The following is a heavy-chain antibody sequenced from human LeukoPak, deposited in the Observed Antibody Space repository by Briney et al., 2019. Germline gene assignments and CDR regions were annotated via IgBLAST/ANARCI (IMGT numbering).Heavy chain of an antibody. J-gene: IGHJ4*02. D-gene: IGHD3-9*01. CDR3: ARHGILTDHSVRY. CDR1: GGSITSNSFY. Sequence: SETLSLTCSVSGGSITSNSFYWGWFRQPPGKGLVWIGTVYHTGITHYNPSLMSRISVSVDTAKNHFSLRLNSVTANDTAVYYCARHGILTDHSVRYWGQGILVTVSS. V-gene: IGHV4-39*01. CDR2: VYHTGIT.